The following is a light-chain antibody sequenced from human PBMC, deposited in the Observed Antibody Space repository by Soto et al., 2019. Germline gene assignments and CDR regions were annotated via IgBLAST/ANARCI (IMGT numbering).Light chain of an antibody. Sequence: SVLTQPPSGSGAPGKRCTISGTGSSSKIGAGYVVHWYQKLPGPPPHLLIYVNSNRPSGVPDRFSGSKSGTSASLAITGLQAEDEADYYCQSYDSSLSGVVFGGGTKVTVL. CDR1: SSKIGAGYV. V-gene: IGLV1-40*01. CDR2: VNS. J-gene: IGLJ2*01. CDR3: QSYDSSLSGVV.